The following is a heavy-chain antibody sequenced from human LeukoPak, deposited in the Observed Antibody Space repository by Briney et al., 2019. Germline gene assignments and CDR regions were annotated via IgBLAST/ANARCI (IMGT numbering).Heavy chain of an antibody. Sequence: PSENLSLNCAVSGYSISSGYFWGWIRQPPGKGLEWIGSIHHSGSTYYNPSLKSRVTISVDTSKNQFSLKLSSVTAADTAVYYCAREYGYSYGYGDYWGQGTLVAVSS. CDR3: AREYGYSYGYGDY. V-gene: IGHV4-38-2*02. J-gene: IGHJ4*02. D-gene: IGHD5-18*01. CDR2: IHHSGST. CDR1: GYSISSGYF.